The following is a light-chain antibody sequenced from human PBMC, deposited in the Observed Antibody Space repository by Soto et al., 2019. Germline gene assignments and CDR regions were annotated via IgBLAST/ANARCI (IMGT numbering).Light chain of an antibody. J-gene: IGLJ3*02. CDR2: EVT. Sequence: QSALTQPASVSGSPGQSITLSCTGTSSDVGAYNYVSWYQQHSGKAPKLIIYEVTNRPSGVSNRFSASKSGNTASLTIFGLQAEDEADYYCSSYTSSSSWVFGGGTKVTVL. CDR1: SSDVGAYNY. CDR3: SSYTSSSSWV. V-gene: IGLV2-14*01.